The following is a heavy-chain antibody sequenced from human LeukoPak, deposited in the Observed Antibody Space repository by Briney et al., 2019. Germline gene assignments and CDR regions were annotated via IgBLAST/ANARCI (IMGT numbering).Heavy chain of an antibody. CDR3: ARESFDY. CDR1: GFTFSSYA. V-gene: IGHV3-30-3*01. CDR2: ISYDGSNK. J-gene: IGHJ4*02. Sequence: PGGSLRLSCAASGFTFSSYAMHWVRQAPGKGLEWVAVISYDGSNKYYADSVKGRFTISGDNSKNTLYLQMNSLRDEDTAVYYCARESFDYWGQGTLVTVSS.